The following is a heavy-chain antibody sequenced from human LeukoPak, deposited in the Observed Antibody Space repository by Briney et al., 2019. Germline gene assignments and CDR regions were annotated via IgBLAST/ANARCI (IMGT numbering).Heavy chain of an antibody. CDR2: ISAYNGNT. D-gene: IGHD2-2*01. Sequence: ASVEVSCKASGYTFTSYGISWVRQAPGQGLEWMGWISAYNGNTSYAQKLQGRVTMTTDTSTSTAYMELRSLRSDDTAVYYCARDVVHCSSTSCYQDYYYYGMDVWGQGTTVTVSS. V-gene: IGHV1-18*01. J-gene: IGHJ6*02. CDR3: ARDVVHCSSTSCYQDYYYYGMDV. CDR1: GYTFTSYG.